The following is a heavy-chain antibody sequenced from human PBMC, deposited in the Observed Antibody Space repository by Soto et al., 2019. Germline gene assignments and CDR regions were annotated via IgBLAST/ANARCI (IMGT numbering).Heavy chain of an antibody. CDR3: AKDGIRKDDF. CDR2: ISANGVNT. CDR1: GFSISDYA. V-gene: IGHV3-23*01. J-gene: IGHJ4*02. Sequence: EVQLLESGGGFIQPGGSLRLSCAASGFSISDYAMSWVRQAPGKGLEWASSISANGVNTFYADSVRGRFAISRDTSKNPVYLRMNNLRADDTALYYCAKDGIRKDDFWGQGTLVTVSS.